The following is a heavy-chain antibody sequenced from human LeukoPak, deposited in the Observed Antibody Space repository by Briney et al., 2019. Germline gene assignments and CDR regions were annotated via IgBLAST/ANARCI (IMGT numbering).Heavy chain of an antibody. CDR1: GFTFSSYS. Sequence: GGSLRLSCAASGFTFSSYSMNWVRQAPGKGLEWVSSISSSSSYIYYADSVKGRFTISRDNSKNTLYLQMNSLRAEDTAVYYCAKRYYYGSGFDPWGQGTLVTVSS. CDR3: AKRYYYGSGFDP. V-gene: IGHV3-21*04. CDR2: ISSSSSYI. D-gene: IGHD3-10*01. J-gene: IGHJ5*02.